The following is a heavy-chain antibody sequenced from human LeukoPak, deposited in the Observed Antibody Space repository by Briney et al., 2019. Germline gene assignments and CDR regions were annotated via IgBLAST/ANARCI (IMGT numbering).Heavy chain of an antibody. Sequence: SETLSLTCAVYGGSFSGYYWSWIRQPPGKGLEWIGEINHSGNTNYNPSLKSRVTISVDTSKNQFSLKLSSVTAADTAVYYCASIPPPDDYGDYWGQGTLVTVSS. CDR3: ASIPPPDDYGDY. J-gene: IGHJ4*02. CDR1: GGSFSGYY. V-gene: IGHV4-34*01. CDR2: INHSGNT. D-gene: IGHD2-2*02.